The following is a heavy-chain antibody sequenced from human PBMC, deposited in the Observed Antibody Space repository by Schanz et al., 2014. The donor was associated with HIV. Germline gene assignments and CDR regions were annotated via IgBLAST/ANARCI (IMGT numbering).Heavy chain of an antibody. CDR3: ARGIVGATPAFDI. CDR1: GGTFSSYA. CDR2: IIPVSDTT. D-gene: IGHD1-26*01. Sequence: QVPLVQSGAEVKKPGSSVKVSCTASGGTFSSYAISWVRQAPGQGLEWMGEIIPVSDTTNYAQKFQDRVTITADEATSTAYMELSRLRSDDTAVYYCARGIVGATPAFDIWGQGTMVTVSS. J-gene: IGHJ3*02. V-gene: IGHV1-69*01.